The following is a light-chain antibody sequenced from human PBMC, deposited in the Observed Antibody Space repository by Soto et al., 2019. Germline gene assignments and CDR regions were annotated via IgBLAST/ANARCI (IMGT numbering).Light chain of an antibody. J-gene: IGKJ4*01. CDR2: NAF. V-gene: IGKV3-20*01. CDR1: QSVSSSY. Sequence: EIVLTQSPGTLSLSPVEIASPAFRASQSVSSSYLAWYQQKPGQAPRLLIYNAFNRATGIPDRFSGSGSGTDFTLTISRLEPEDFAVYYCQQYGSSPGTFGGGTKVDIK. CDR3: QQYGSSPGT.